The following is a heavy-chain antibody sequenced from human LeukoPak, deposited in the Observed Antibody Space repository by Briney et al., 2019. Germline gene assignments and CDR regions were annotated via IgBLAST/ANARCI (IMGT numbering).Heavy chain of an antibody. V-gene: IGHV4-30-2*01. CDR2: IYHSGST. CDR3: ARDSIHYDILTGYYSSNWFDP. J-gene: IGHJ5*02. CDR1: GGSISSGGYS. Sequence: SQTLSLTCAVSGGSISSGGYSWSWIRQPPGKGLEWIGYIYHSGSTYYNPSLKSRVTISVDRSKNQFSPKLSSVTAADTAVYYCARDSIHYDILTGYYSSNWFDPWGRGTLVTVSS. D-gene: IGHD3-9*01.